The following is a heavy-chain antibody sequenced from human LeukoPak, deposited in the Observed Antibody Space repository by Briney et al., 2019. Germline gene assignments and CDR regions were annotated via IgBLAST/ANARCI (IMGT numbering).Heavy chain of an antibody. CDR1: GGSISGYY. D-gene: IGHD2-2*01. Sequence: SETLSLTCTVSGGSISGYYWTWIRQPAGKGLEWIGRIYSSGSTNYNPSLKSRVTMSLDTSKNHFSLKLTSVTAADTAVYYCARDSLVHPNRWFDPWGQGTLVTVSS. CDR2: IYSSGST. V-gene: IGHV4-4*07. CDR3: ARDSLVHPNRWFDP. J-gene: IGHJ5*02.